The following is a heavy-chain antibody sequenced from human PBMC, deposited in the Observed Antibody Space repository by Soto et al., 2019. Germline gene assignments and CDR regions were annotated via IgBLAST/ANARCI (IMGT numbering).Heavy chain of an antibody. CDR1: GFSLSSTRMA. CDR2: IYWDDDK. J-gene: IGHJ4*02. Sequence: QITLKESGPTLVKLTQTLTLTCTFSGFSLSSTRMAVCWIRQPPGKALEWLALIYWDDDKRYSPFLKSRFTITKDSYKNQLVLTPSIMANVDTARYYCAHIVVAGLGYYFDYWGQRTLVTVSS. D-gene: IGHD6-19*01. CDR3: AHIVVAGLGYYFDY. V-gene: IGHV2-5*02.